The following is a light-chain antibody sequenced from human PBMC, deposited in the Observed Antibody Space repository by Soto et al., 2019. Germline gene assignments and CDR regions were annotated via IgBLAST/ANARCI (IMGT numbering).Light chain of an antibody. Sequence: DIVMTQSPESLAVSLVETATINCKSSHSVLYRSHNENYLAWYQQKSGQPPRVLIYWASTRESGVPDRFSGSGSGTDFTLTISSLQAEDVAVYYCQQYYTTPLTFGGGTKVDIK. CDR1: HSVLYRSHNENY. J-gene: IGKJ4*01. CDR2: WAS. CDR3: QQYYTTPLT. V-gene: IGKV4-1*01.